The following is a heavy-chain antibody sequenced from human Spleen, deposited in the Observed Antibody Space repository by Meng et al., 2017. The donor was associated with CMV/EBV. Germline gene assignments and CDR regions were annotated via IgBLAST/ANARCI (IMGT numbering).Heavy chain of an antibody. V-gene: IGHV3-21*01. D-gene: IGHD1-26*01. CDR1: GFTFSSYS. CDR2: ITSSGGYI. CDR3: AASGTYFQGYY. J-gene: IGHJ4*02. Sequence: GESLKISCAASGFTFSSYSMNWVRQAPGKGLEWVSSITSSGGYIYYADSVKGRFTISRDNSKNTLYLQMNSLRAEDTAVYYCAASGTYFQGYYWGQGTLVTVSS.